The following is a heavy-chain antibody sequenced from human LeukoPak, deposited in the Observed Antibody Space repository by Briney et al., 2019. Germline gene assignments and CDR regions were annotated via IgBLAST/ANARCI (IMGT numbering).Heavy chain of an antibody. V-gene: IGHV1-18*01. CDR2: IRAYNGNT. Sequence: ASVKVSFKASGYTFTSYGISWVRQAPGPGLEWMGWIRAYNGNTNYAQKFQGRVTMTRDTSISTAYMELSRLRSDDTAVYYCARALATMVRGVMTYWGQGTLVTVSS. CDR1: GYTFTSYG. J-gene: IGHJ4*02. CDR3: ARALATMVRGVMTY. D-gene: IGHD3-10*01.